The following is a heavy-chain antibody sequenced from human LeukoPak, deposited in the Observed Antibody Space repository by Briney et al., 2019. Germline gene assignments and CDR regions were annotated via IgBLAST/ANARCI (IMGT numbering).Heavy chain of an antibody. Sequence: SETLSLTCTVSSDSISSYYWSWIRQPPGKGLEWIGYIYISGSTNYNPSLKSRVTISVDTSKNQFSLKLSSMTAADTAVYYCARRLVVGAADYFDYWGQGTLVNVSS. CDR3: ARRLVVGAADYFDY. CDR2: IYISGST. CDR1: SDSISSYY. D-gene: IGHD1-26*01. V-gene: IGHV4-4*09. J-gene: IGHJ4*02.